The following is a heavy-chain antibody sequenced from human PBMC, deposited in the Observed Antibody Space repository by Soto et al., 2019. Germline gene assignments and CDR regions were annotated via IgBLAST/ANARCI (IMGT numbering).Heavy chain of an antibody. V-gene: IGHV4-31*03. CDR2: IYYSGST. CDR3: ARDRGYYGSGSYGNDAFDI. Sequence: SETLSLTCTVSGGSISSGGYYWSWIRQHPGKGLEWIGYIYYSGSTYYNPSLKSRVTISVDTSKNQFSLKLSSVTAADTAVYYCARDRGYYGSGSYGNDAFDIWGQGTMVTVSS. CDR1: GGSISSGGYY. D-gene: IGHD3-10*01. J-gene: IGHJ3*02.